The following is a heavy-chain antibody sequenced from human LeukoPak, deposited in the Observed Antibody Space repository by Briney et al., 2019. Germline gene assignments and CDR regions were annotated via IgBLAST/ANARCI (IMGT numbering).Heavy chain of an antibody. V-gene: IGHV3-74*01. CDR3: ARGKGYSFDY. CDR1: GFTFSSYW. J-gene: IGHJ4*02. D-gene: IGHD5-18*01. Sequence: GGCLRLSCAGSGFTFSSYWMHWVRQAPGKGLVWVSHIYTDGSGTTYADSVKGRFTISRDNAKNTLYLQMDSLRAEDTAVYYCARGKGYSFDYWGQGPLVTVSS. CDR2: IYTDGSGT.